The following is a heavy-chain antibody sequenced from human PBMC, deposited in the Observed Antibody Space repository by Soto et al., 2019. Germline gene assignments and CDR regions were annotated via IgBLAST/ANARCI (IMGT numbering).Heavy chain of an antibody. V-gene: IGHV3-30*03. D-gene: IGHD3-9*01. CDR3: ARDGPHFDVDV. Sequence: QLVESGGGVVQPGRSLRLSCAASGSTFSSSGWHWVRQAPGKGLEWVAFHSNDGITKNYADSVKGRFTISRDNSTNTVFLQIDSLRGDDTAVYYCARDGPHFDVDVWGQGTTVTVSS. J-gene: IGHJ6*02. CDR1: GSTFSSSG. CDR2: HSNDGITK.